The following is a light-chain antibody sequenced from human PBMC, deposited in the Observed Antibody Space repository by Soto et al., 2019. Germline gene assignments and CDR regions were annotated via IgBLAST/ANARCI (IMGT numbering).Light chain of an antibody. CDR1: QSVGSN. CDR2: DAS. V-gene: IGKV3-15*01. Sequence: EIVMTQSPATLSVSPGERATLSCRASQSVGSNLAWYQQKPGQAPRLLIYDASTRATGLPARFSGSGSGTEFTLTISSLQSEDFAFYYCQQYNNWPMYTFGQGTKLEIK. J-gene: IGKJ2*01. CDR3: QQYNNWPMYT.